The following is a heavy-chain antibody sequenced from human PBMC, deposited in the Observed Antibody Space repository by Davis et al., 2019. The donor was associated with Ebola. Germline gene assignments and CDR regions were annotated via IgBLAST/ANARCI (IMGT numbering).Heavy chain of an antibody. Sequence: MPSETLSLTCTVSGGSISSSSYYWGWIRQPPGKGLEWIGSIYYSGSTYYNPSLKSRVTISVDTSKNQFSLKLSSVTAADTAVYYCARSPYYYGSGRYWFDPWGQGTLVTVSS. CDR1: GGSISSSSYY. J-gene: IGHJ5*02. V-gene: IGHV4-39*01. CDR2: IYYSGST. CDR3: ARSPYYYGSGRYWFDP. D-gene: IGHD3-10*01.